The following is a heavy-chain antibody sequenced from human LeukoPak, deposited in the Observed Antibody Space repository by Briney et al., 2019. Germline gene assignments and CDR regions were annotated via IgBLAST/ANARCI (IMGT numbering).Heavy chain of an antibody. J-gene: IGHJ6*02. V-gene: IGHV3-23*01. CDR3: AKVIAVTIIYYGMDV. CDR1: GFTFSSYA. CDR2: ISGSGGST. D-gene: IGHD6-19*01. Sequence: PEGSPRLSCAASGFTFSSYAMSWVRQAPGKGLEWVSAISGSGGSTYYADSVKGRFTISRDNSKNTLYLQMNSLRAEDTAVYYCAKVIAVTIIYYGMDVWGQGTTVTVSS.